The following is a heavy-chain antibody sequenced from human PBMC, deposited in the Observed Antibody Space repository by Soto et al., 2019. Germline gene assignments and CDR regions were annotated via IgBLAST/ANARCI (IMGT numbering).Heavy chain of an antibody. CDR3: HGYGY. Sequence: EVQVVESGGGLIQPGGSLRLSCEVSGFSVTANYMSWVRPAPGKGLEWVSVIYSGGSTYYIDSVKGRVSISRAISKNTLYLQMNSLRAEDTAVYYCHGYGYWGQGTLVTVSS. D-gene: IGHD5-12*01. V-gene: IGHV3-53*01. CDR2: IYSGGST. J-gene: IGHJ4*02. CDR1: GFSVTANY.